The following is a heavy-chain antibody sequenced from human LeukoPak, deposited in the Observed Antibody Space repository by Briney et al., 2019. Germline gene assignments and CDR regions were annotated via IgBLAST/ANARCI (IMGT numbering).Heavy chain of an antibody. J-gene: IGHJ4*02. CDR3: ARHSYSGSDY. CDR1: GVSISSYY. CDR2: FFNSGST. Sequence: SETLSLTCTVSGVSISSYYWCWVRQPPGKGLEWIGSFFNSGSTNYNPSLKSRVTMSVDTSKNQFSLKLTSVTAADTAVYYCARHSYSGSDYWGQGTLVTVPS. V-gene: IGHV4-59*08. D-gene: IGHD1-26*01.